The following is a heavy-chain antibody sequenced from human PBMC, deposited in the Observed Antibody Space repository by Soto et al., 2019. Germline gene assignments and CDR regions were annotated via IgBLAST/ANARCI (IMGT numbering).Heavy chain of an antibody. V-gene: IGHV6-1*01. CDR1: GDSVSSDSAA. J-gene: IGHJ6*02. CDR3: ARGRPRYYAMDV. CDR2: TCYRSKGIN. Sequence: QEQLQLSGPVLVNPSQTLSLTCAISGDSVSSDSAACNWIRQSPSRGLEWLGRTCYRSKGINDYAVSVKSRIAINADTSRNQVSLQLISATPEDTAVYYCARGRPRYYAMDVWGQGTTVTVSS.